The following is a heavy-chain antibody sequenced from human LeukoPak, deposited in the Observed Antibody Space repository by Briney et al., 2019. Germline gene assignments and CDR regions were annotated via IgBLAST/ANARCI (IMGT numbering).Heavy chain of an antibody. Sequence: GASVKVSCKASGYTFTNHDISWVRQAPGQGQGPEWMGWISAYSGSTNYAQKLQGRVTMTTDTSTSTAYMELRSLRSDDTAVYYCARDHDPHYYDSSGYYDYWGQGTLVSVSS. CDR1: GYTFTNHD. J-gene: IGHJ4*02. D-gene: IGHD3-22*01. CDR3: ARDHDPHYYDSSGYYDY. V-gene: IGHV1-18*01. CDR2: ISAYSGST.